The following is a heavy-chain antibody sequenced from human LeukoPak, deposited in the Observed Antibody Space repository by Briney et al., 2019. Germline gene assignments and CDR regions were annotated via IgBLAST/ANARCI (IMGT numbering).Heavy chain of an antibody. CDR1: GGTFSSYA. Sequence: ASVKVSCKASGGTFSSYAISWVRQAPGQGLEWMGGIVPMFDTAHYAQNFQGRVMFTADESTSTAYMEVSNLRSEDTAVFYCARAKAGYSNAWTYWGQGTLVTVSS. D-gene: IGHD6-13*01. CDR3: ARAKAGYSNAWTY. V-gene: IGHV1-69*13. J-gene: IGHJ4*02. CDR2: IVPMFDTA.